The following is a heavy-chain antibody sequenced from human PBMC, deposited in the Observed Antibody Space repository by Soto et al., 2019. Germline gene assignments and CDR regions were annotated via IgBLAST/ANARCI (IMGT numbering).Heavy chain of an antibody. CDR3: ASLTGAGTTGGVHAFDT. CDR2: INPNSGGT. D-gene: IGHD1-1*01. V-gene: IGHV1-2*04. CDR1: GYTFTGYY. Sequence: ASVKVSCKASGYTFTGYYMHWVRQAPGQGLEWMGWINPNSGGTNYAQKFQGWVTMTRDTSISTAYMELSRLRSDDTAVYYCASLTGAGTTGGVHAFDTWGQGTMVTVSS. J-gene: IGHJ3*02.